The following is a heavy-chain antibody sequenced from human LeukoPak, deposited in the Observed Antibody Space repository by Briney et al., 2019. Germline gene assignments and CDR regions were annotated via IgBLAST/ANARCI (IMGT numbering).Heavy chain of an antibody. CDR1: RFIFSSYA. CDR3: ARGYYDSSGYLFFDYYYMDV. CDR2: LSYDGSDK. Sequence: GGSLRLSCAASRFIFSSYAMHWVRQAPGKGLEWVAVLSYDGSDKYYADSVKGRFTISRDNSRNTLYLQMNSLRTEDTAVYYCARGYYDSSGYLFFDYYYMDVWGKGTTVTISS. D-gene: IGHD3-22*01. J-gene: IGHJ6*03. V-gene: IGHV3-30*04.